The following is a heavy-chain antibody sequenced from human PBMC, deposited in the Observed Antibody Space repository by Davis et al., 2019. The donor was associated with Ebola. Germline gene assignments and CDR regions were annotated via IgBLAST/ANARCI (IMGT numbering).Heavy chain of an antibody. Sequence: SETLSLTCAVSGGSISSGGYSWSWIRQPPGKGLEWIGYIYHSGTTYYNPSLKSRVTMSVDTSKNQFSLRLTSVTAADTAVYYCARSGKTVTSSDGMDVWGQGTTVTVSS. CDR1: GGSISSGGYS. CDR3: ARSGKTVTSSDGMDV. CDR2: IYHSGTT. J-gene: IGHJ6*02. V-gene: IGHV4-30-2*01. D-gene: IGHD4-17*01.